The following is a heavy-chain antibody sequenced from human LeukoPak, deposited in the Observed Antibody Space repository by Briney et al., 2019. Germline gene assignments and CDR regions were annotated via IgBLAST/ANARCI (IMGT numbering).Heavy chain of an antibody. CDR1: GFTFSNYG. D-gene: IGHD6-19*01. CDR3: AKGRQWLAH. Sequence: GGFLRLSCAASGFTFSNYGMHWVRQAPGKGLEWVAVISYDGSNKYYADSVKGRFTISRDNSKNTLYLQMNSLRAEDTAVYYCAKGRQWLAHWGQGTLVTVSS. V-gene: IGHV3-30*18. J-gene: IGHJ4*02. CDR2: ISYDGSNK.